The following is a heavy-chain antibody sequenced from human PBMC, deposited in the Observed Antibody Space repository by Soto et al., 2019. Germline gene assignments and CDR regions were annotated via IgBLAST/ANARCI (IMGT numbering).Heavy chain of an antibody. J-gene: IGHJ4*02. CDR1: GQSFSGHS. V-gene: IGHV4-34*01. Sequence: QVQLQQWGAGLVKPSETLSLSCAVYGQSFSGHSWAWIRQPPGKGLEWIGEINESGSTYYNPSLKRRVTTPTDTSKNQFSLKLSSVSAADTAAYFCARGSGIVALPGELEDVKYDYWGQGTLVNVSS. D-gene: IGHD1-1*01. CDR3: ARGSGIVALPGELEDVKYDY. CDR2: INESGST.